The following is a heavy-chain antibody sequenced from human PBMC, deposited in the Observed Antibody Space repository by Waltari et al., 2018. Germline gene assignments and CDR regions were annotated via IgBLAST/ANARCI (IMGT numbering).Heavy chain of an antibody. CDR2: MRQAGYEE. CDR1: GFTFTAYW. J-gene: IGHJ3*02. V-gene: IGHV3-7*01. D-gene: IGHD4-17*01. Sequence: EVQLVEAGGGLVQPGGSLRLSGAASGFTFTAYWMSWVRYAPGKGPVWVASMRQAGYEEYYGDSVKGRFTISRDNARSSLYLEMNNLSVEDTAVYYCARDYQTVTTPDAFDMWGQGTVVTVSS. CDR3: ARDYQTVTTPDAFDM.